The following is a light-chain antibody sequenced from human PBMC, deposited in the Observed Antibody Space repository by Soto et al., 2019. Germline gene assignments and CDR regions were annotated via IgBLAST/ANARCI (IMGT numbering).Light chain of an antibody. CDR1: QGISRS. CDR2: DAS. Sequence: DIQMTQSPSSLSASVGDRVTITCRASQGISRSLAWYQQKPETAPKSLIFDASVLQSGVPARFSGSGSRTDFTLTITSLQPEDFATYYCQQYHSYPLSFGGGTKLEI. CDR3: QQYHSYPLS. J-gene: IGKJ4*01. V-gene: IGKV1D-16*01.